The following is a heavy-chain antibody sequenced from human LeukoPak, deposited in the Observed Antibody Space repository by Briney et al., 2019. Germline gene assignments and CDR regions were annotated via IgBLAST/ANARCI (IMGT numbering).Heavy chain of an antibody. V-gene: IGHV4-34*01. J-gene: IGHJ4*02. Sequence: SETLSLTCAVYGGSFSGYYWSWIRQPPGKGLEWIGEINHSGSTSYNPSLKSRVTISVDTSKNQFSLKLSSVTAADTAVYYCARGRAHIVWDHWGQGTLVTVSS. D-gene: IGHD5-12*01. CDR3: ARGRAHIVWDH. CDR1: GGSFSGYY. CDR2: INHSGST.